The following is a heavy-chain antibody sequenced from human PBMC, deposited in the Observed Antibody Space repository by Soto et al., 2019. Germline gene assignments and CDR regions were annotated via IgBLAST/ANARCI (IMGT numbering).Heavy chain of an antibody. D-gene: IGHD2-2*02. CDR1: GYTLTELS. J-gene: IGHJ6*02. CDR2: FDPEDGET. Sequence: ASVKVSCKVSGYTLTELSMHWVRQAPGKGLEWMGGFDPEDGETIYAQKFQGRVTMTENTSTDTAYMELSSLRSEDTAVYYCATSYQLLYPRYGMDVWGQGTTVTVSS. V-gene: IGHV1-24*01. CDR3: ATSYQLLYPRYGMDV.